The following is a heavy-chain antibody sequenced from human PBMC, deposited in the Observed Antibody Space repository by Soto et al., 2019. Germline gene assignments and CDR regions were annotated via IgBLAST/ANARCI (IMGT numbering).Heavy chain of an antibody. Sequence: SETLSLTCTVSGGSISSSSYYWGWIRQPPGKGLEWIGSIYYSGSTYYNPSLKSRVTISVDTSKNQFSLKLSSVTAADTAVYYCARRTIVATIIGFDPWGQGTLVTVSS. CDR3: ARRTIVATIIGFDP. J-gene: IGHJ5*02. D-gene: IGHD5-12*01. CDR2: IYYSGST. V-gene: IGHV4-39*01. CDR1: GGSISSSSYY.